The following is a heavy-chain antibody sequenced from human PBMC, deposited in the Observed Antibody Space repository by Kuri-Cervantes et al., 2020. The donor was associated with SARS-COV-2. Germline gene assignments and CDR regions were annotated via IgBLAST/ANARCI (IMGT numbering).Heavy chain of an antibody. V-gene: IGHV2-70*01. CDR1: GFSLSTSGMC. J-gene: IGHJ4*02. Sequence: SGPPLMHPPQTRALTCTFSGFSLSTSGMCGSWILQPPGKALEWLPLIDWDDDKYYSTSLKTRLTISKDTSKNQVVLTMTNMDPVDTPTYYCERIQCKITFGGVIDLIPDYWGQGTLVTVSS. CDR3: ERIQCKITFGGVIDLIPDY. CDR2: IDWDDDK. D-gene: IGHD3-16*02.